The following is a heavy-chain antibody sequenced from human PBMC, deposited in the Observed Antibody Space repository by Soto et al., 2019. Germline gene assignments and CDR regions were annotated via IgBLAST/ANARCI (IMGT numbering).Heavy chain of an antibody. CDR3: AKGALWSGYYQYMDV. CDR2: ISYDGSNK. CDR1: GFTFSSYG. D-gene: IGHD3-3*01. Sequence: GGSLRLSCAASGFTFSSYGMHWVRQAPGKGLEWVAVISYDGSNKYYADSVKGRFTISRDNSKNTLYLQMNSLRAEDTAVYYCAKGALWSGYYQYMDVWGKGTTVTVSS. J-gene: IGHJ6*03. V-gene: IGHV3-30*18.